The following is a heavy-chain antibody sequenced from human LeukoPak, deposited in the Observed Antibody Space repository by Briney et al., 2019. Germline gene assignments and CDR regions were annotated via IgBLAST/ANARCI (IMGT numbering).Heavy chain of an antibody. CDR2: ISGSGGST. J-gene: IGHJ4*02. CDR1: GFTFSSYA. V-gene: IGHV3-23*01. CDR3: AKDYPPGVVGATDY. Sequence: GGSLRLSCAASGFTFSSYAMSWVRQAPGKGLEWISAISGSGGSTYYADSVKGRFTISRDNSKNTLYLQMNSLRAEDTAVYYCAKDYPPGVVGATDYWGQGTLVTVSS. D-gene: IGHD1-26*01.